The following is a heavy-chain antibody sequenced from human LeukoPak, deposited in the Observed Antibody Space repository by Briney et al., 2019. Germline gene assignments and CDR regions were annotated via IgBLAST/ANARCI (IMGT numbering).Heavy chain of an antibody. CDR1: GFTFNTYW. Sequence: GGSLRLSCAVSGFTFNTYWMSWVRQAAGKGLEWVANIKEDGSEKHYGDSVRGRFTISRDNAKNSLYLRMNSLRAEDTALYFCARDRKLGYSSWGFDPWGQGTLVTVSS. CDR3: ARDRKLGYSSWGFDP. V-gene: IGHV3-7*01. CDR2: IKEDGSEK. J-gene: IGHJ5*02. D-gene: IGHD6-13*01.